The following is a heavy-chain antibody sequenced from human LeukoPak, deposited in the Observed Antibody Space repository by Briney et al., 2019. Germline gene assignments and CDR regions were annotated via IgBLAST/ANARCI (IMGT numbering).Heavy chain of an antibody. CDR2: IYYSGST. Sequence: PSETLSLTCTVSGGSISSYYWSWIRQPPGKGLEWIGYIYYSGSTNYNPSLKSRVTISVDTSKNQFSLKLSSVTAADTAVYYCARDRKGGSYGMDVWGQGTTVTVSS. D-gene: IGHD1-14*01. J-gene: IGHJ6*02. CDR1: GGSISSYY. V-gene: IGHV4-59*01. CDR3: ARDRKGGSYGMDV.